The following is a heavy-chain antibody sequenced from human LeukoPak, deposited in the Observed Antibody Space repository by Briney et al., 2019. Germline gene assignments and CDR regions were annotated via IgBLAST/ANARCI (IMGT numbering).Heavy chain of an antibody. Sequence: SETLSLTCAVYGGSLSGYYWSWIRQPPGKGLEWIGEINHSGSTNYNPSLKSRVTISVDTSKNQFSLKLSSVTAADTAVYYCARAIPSGYSSSWYVKRLAVAGTHDYWGQGTLVTVSS. CDR1: GGSLSGYY. CDR2: INHSGST. CDR3: ARAIPSGYSSSWYVKRLAVAGTHDY. J-gene: IGHJ4*02. D-gene: IGHD6-13*01. V-gene: IGHV4-34*01.